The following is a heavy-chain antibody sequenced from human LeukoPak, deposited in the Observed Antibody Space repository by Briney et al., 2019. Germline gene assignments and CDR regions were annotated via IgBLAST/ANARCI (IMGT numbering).Heavy chain of an antibody. CDR2: ISSNGGST. CDR3: AREGDGDGRYDY. V-gene: IGHV3-64*01. D-gene: IGHD5-24*01. Sequence: GGSLRLSCAASGFTFSSYAMHWVRQAPGKGLEYVSAISSNGGSTHYTNSVKGRFTISRDNSKNTLYLQMGSLRAEDMAVYYCAREGDGDGRYDYWGQGTLVTVSS. J-gene: IGHJ4*02. CDR1: GFTFSSYA.